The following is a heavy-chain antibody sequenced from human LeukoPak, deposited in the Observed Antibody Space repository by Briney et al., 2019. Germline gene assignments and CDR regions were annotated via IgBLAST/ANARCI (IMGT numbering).Heavy chain of an antibody. CDR2: IRYDGSHK. D-gene: IGHD3-22*01. CDR1: GFTFSSYG. CDR3: AKVEGHYYDSTAYYSFDY. Sequence: PGGSLRLSYAASGFTFSSYGMHWVRQAPGKGLEWVAFIRYDGSHKYYADSVKGRFTISRDNSKNTLYLQMNSLRAEDTAVYYCAKVEGHYYDSTAYYSFDYWGQGTLVTVSS. V-gene: IGHV3-30*02. J-gene: IGHJ4*02.